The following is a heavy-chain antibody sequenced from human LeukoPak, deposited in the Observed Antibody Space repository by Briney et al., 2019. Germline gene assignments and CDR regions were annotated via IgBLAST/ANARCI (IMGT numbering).Heavy chain of an antibody. Sequence: SETLPLTCTVSGGSINSFYWRWIRQPAGKGLEWIGRIYASGSTNYNPSFKSRDTMSVDTSKNQFSLKLSSVTAADTAVYYCASGGSYDFWSALLFDCWGQGTLVTVSS. J-gene: IGHJ4*02. CDR2: IYASGST. CDR1: GGSINSFY. D-gene: IGHD3-3*01. CDR3: ASGGSYDFWSALLFDC. V-gene: IGHV4-4*07.